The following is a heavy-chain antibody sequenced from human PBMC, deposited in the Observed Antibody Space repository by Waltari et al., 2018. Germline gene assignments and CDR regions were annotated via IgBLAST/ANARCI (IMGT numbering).Heavy chain of an antibody. Sequence: QLQLQESVPGLVKPSETLSLTCTVSGGPISNGGYYWGWIRQSPGKGLEWIGSIYYSGSTNYNPTLKSRVTISGDTSKNQFSLKLSSVTAADTAVYYCARHWKRSGYRFDPWGQGTLVTVSS. CDR2: IYYSGST. D-gene: IGHD5-12*01. V-gene: IGHV4-39*01. CDR1: GGPISNGGYY. J-gene: IGHJ5*02. CDR3: ARHWKRSGYRFDP.